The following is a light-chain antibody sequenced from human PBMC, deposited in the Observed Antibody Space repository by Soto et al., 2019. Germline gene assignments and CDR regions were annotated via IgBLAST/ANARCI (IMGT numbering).Light chain of an antibody. V-gene: IGKV1-39*01. CDR2: AAS. J-gene: IGKJ1*01. Sequence: DIQMTQSPSSLSASVGDRVTITCRASQSISSYLNWYQQKPGKAPKLLIYAASSLQSGVPSRFSGSGSWTDFTLTISSLQPEEFATYYCQQSYSTLWGFGQGTKVEIK. CDR3: QQSYSTLWG. CDR1: QSISSY.